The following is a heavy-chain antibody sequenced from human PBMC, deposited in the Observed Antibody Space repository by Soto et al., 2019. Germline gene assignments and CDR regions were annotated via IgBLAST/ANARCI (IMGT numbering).Heavy chain of an antibody. CDR2: ISYDGSNK. J-gene: IGHJ5*02. Sequence: PGGSLRLSCAASGFNFSSYAMHWVRQAPGKGLEWVAVISYDGSNKYYADSVKGRFTISRDNSKNTLYLQMNSLRAEDTAVYYCARDNGEFDPWGQGTLVTVSS. D-gene: IGHD3-10*01. V-gene: IGHV3-30-3*01. CDR3: ARDNGEFDP. CDR1: GFNFSSYA.